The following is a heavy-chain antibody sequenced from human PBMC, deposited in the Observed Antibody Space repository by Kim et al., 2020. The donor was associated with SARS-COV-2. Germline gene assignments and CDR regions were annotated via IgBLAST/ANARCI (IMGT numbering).Heavy chain of an antibody. CDR2: IRSNSSYI. Sequence: GGSLRLSCAASGFTFSSYSMNWVRQAPGKGLEWVSAIRSNSSYIYYADSVKGRFTISRDNSKNTLYLQMNSLRAEDTAVYYCARGGSTSPVVPDYWGQGTLVPASS. V-gene: IGHV3-21*01. D-gene: IGHD2-2*01. J-gene: IGHJ4*02. CDR3: ARGGSTSPVVPDY. CDR1: GFTFSSYS.